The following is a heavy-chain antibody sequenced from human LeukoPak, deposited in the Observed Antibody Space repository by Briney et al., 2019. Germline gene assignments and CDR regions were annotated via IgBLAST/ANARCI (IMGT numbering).Heavy chain of an antibody. D-gene: IGHD5-24*01. J-gene: IGHJ3*02. CDR3: AALEMATTDAFDI. CDR2: INPNSGGT. V-gene: IGHV1-2*02. CDR1: GYTFTGYY. Sequence: VASVKVSCKASGYTFTGYYMHWVRQAPGQGLEWMGWINPNSGGTNYAQKFQGRVTMTRDTSISTAYMELSRLISDDTAVYYCAALEMATTDAFDIWGQGTMVTVSS.